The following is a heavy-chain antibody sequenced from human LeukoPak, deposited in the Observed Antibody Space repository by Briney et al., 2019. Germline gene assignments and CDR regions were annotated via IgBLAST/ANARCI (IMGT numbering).Heavy chain of an antibody. CDR2: INHSGST. V-gene: IGHV4-34*01. D-gene: IGHD6-19*01. J-gene: IGHJ4*02. CDR3: ARAPSSGWYELLSFPFDY. CDR1: GGSFSGYY. Sequence: SETLSLTCAVYGGSFSGYYWSWIRQPPGKGLEWIGEINHSGSTNYNPSLKSRVTISVDTSKNQFSLKLSSVTAADTAVYYCARAPSSGWYELLSFPFDYWGQGTLVTASS.